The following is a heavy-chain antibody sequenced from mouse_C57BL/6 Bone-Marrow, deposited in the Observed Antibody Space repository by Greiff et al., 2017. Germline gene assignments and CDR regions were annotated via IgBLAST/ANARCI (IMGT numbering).Heavy chain of an antibody. CDR3: ARCAPYDYDRRAYFDY. CDR2: INPSNGGT. Sequence: QVQLQQPGTELVKPGASVKLSCKASGYTFTSYWMHWVKQRPGQGLEWIGNINPSNGGTNYNEKFKSKATLTVDKSSSAAYMPLSSLTSEDSAVYYCARCAPYDYDRRAYFDYWGQGTTLTVSS. CDR1: GYTFTSYW. V-gene: IGHV1-53*01. J-gene: IGHJ2*01. D-gene: IGHD2-4*01.